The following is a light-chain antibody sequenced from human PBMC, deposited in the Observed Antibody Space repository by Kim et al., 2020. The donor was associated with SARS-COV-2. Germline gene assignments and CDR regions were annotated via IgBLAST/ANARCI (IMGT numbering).Light chain of an antibody. V-gene: IGLV3-19*01. J-gene: IGLJ2*01. Sequence: GQTVRITCQGDRLRNYYASWYQQKPGQAPVLVIYGKNNRPSGIPDRFSGSSSGNTASLTITGAQAEDEADYYCNSRDSSGNHPYVVFGGGTQLTVL. CDR1: RLRNYY. CDR2: GKN. CDR3: NSRDSSGNHPYVV.